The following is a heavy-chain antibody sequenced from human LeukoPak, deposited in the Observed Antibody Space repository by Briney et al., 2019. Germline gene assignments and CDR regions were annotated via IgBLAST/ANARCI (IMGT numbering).Heavy chain of an antibody. J-gene: IGHJ4*02. CDR2: INPKSGAT. D-gene: IGHD1-26*01. Sequence: ASVTVSCTTSGYTFTDYYIHWVRQAPGQGLEWMGWINPKSGATDFAQKFQGRITLTRDTSITTAHMEMNRLTSDDTAVYFCTIDEWELPGYWGQGTRVTVAT. V-gene: IGHV1-2*02. CDR1: GYTFTDYY. CDR3: TIDEWELPGY.